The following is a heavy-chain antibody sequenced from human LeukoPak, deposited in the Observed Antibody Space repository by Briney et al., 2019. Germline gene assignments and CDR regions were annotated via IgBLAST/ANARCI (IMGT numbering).Heavy chain of an antibody. Sequence: ASVKVSCKVSGYTLTELSMHWVRQAPGKGLEWMGGFDPEDGETIYAQKFQGRVTMTEDTSTDTAYMELSSLRSEDTPVYYCAYSGCNYNWFDPWGQGTLVTVSS. J-gene: IGHJ5*02. D-gene: IGHD5-12*01. CDR2: FDPEDGET. V-gene: IGHV1-24*01. CDR3: AYSGCNYNWFDP. CDR1: GYTLTELS.